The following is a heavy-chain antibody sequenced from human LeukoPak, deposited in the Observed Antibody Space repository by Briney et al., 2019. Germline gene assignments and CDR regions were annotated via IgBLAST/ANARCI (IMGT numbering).Heavy chain of an antibody. CDR2: ITGSGGTT. Sequence: PGGSLRLSCAASGFTFSNYAMNWVRQAPGKGLEWVSAITGSGGTTYYADSTKGRFTISRDNSKNTLYLQMNSLRAEDTAVYYCAKGAGIVVPGTILHWGQEILVIVSS. CDR1: GFTFSNYA. V-gene: IGHV3-23*01. CDR3: AKGAGIVVPGTILH. D-gene: IGHD6-19*01. J-gene: IGHJ4*02.